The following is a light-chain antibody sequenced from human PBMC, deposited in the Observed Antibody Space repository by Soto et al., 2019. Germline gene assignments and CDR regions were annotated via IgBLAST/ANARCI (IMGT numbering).Light chain of an antibody. CDR2: GNS. Sequence: QSVLTQPPSVSGAPGQRVTISCTGSISNIGAGYDVHWYQQLPGTAPKLLIYGNSNRPSGVPDGFSGSKSGTSASLAITGLQADDEADYYCQSYDSSVTLRVFGTGTKLTVL. V-gene: IGLV1-40*01. CDR1: ISNIGAGYD. J-gene: IGLJ1*01. CDR3: QSYDSSVTLRV.